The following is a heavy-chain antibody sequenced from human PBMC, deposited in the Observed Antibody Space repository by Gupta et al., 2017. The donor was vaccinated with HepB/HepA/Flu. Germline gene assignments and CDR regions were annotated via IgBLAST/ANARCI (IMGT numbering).Heavy chain of an antibody. V-gene: IGHV4-39*01. CDR1: GDSISRSDYY. CDR3: ARQRRYPLFFYYYFDV. D-gene: IGHD3/OR15-3a*01. CDR2: LSYSGTA. J-gene: IGHJ6*04. Sequence: QVQLEESGPGLVKPSETMSLTCTVSGDSISRSDYYWAWIRQPPGRTLEWIGSLSYSGTAFYSPSLNSRVSMSADASNNQFSLKLRSVPSADTALYFCARQRRYPLFFYYYFDVWGNGTTVTVSS.